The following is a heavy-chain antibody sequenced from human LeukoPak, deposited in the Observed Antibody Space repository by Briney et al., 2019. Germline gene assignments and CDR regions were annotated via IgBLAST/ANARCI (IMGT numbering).Heavy chain of an antibody. D-gene: IGHD2-8*01. J-gene: IGHJ4*02. V-gene: IGHV3-74*01. CDR2: INSDGSST. Sequence: GGSLRLSCAASGFTFSNNWMHWVRQAPGKGLVWVSRINSDGSSTTFADSVKGRFTISRDNAKNTLYLQMNSLRAEDTAVYYCAKDASPPIVLMVGLRPDYWGQGTLVTVSS. CDR3: AKDASPPIVLMVGLRPDY. CDR1: GFTFSNNW.